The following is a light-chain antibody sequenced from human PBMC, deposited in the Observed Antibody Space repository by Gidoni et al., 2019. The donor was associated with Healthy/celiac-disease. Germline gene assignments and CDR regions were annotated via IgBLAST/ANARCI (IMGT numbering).Light chain of an antibody. V-gene: IGKV1-33*01. J-gene: IGKJ3*01. CDR3: QQYDNLPLT. Sequence: DIQMTQSPSSLSASVGDRVTITCQASQDISNYFNWYQQKPGKAPKLLIYDASTLETGVPSRFSGSGSGTDFTFTISRLQPEDIATYYCQQYDNLPLTFGPGTQVDI. CDR2: DAS. CDR1: QDISNY.